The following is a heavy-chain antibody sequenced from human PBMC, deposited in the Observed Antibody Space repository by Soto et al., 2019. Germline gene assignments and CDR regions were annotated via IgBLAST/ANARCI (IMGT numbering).Heavy chain of an antibody. V-gene: IGHV4-59*01. J-gene: IGHJ4*02. CDR2: IYYSGST. Sequence: SETLSLTCTVSGGSISSYYWSWIRQPPGKGLEWIGYIYYSGSTNYNPSLKSRVTISVDTSKNQFSLKLSSATAADTAVYYCARVLGYDFWSGYYDPAFFDYWGQGTLVTVSS. CDR1: GGSISSYY. D-gene: IGHD3-3*01. CDR3: ARVLGYDFWSGYYDPAFFDY.